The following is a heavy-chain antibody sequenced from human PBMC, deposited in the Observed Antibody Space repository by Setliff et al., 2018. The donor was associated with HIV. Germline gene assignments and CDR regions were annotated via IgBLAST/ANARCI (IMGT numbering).Heavy chain of an antibody. CDR1: GYSFTSYW. J-gene: IGHJ6*03. D-gene: IGHD6-19*01. CDR2: IDPSDSYT. Sequence: PGESLKISCKGSGYSFTSYWISWVRQMPGKGLEWMGRIDPSDSYTNYSPSFQGHVTISADKSISTAYLQWSSLKASDTAMYYCARRSTAVAGTPYYYYTDVWGKGTTVTVSS. V-gene: IGHV5-10-1*01. CDR3: ARRSTAVAGTPYYYYTDV.